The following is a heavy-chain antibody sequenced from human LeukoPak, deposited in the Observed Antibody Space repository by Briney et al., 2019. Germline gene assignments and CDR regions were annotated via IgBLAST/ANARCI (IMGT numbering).Heavy chain of an antibody. Sequence: PSETLSLTCTVSGGSISSSSYYWGWIRQPPGKGLEWIGSIYYSGSTYYNPSLKSRVTISVDTSKNQFSLKLSSVTAADTAVYYCARWWGVSSWDGGYLDYWGQGTLVTVSS. J-gene: IGHJ4*02. CDR3: ARWWGVSSWDGGYLDY. V-gene: IGHV4-39*07. D-gene: IGHD6-13*01. CDR1: GGSISSSSYY. CDR2: IYYSGST.